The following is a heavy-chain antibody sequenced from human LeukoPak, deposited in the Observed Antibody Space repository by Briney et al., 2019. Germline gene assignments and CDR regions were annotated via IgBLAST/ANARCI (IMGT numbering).Heavy chain of an antibody. CDR3: ARGGFDP. CDR2: ISYDGSNK. D-gene: IGHD3-16*01. V-gene: IGHV3-30-3*01. J-gene: IGHJ5*02. CDR1: GFTFSSYA. Sequence: GESLRLSCAASGFTFSSYAMHWVRQAPGKGLEWVAVISYDGSNKYYADSVKGRFTISRDNSKNTLYLQMNSLRAEDTAVYYCARGGFDPWGQGTLVTVSS.